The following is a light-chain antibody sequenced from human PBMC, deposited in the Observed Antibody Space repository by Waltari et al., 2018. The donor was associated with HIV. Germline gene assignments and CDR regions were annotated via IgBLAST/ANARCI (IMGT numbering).Light chain of an antibody. Sequence: IRLTQSPSSLPASIGDTLTLTCRASQDVRTYLAWYRQKPGSGPNLLIYGASSLQNGISSRFSGRGSGTVFSLTISDLQSDDFALYYCQQYSAVPSTFGEGTRVEI. J-gene: IGKJ4*01. V-gene: IGKV1-8*01. CDR1: QDVRTY. CDR3: QQYSAVPST. CDR2: GAS.